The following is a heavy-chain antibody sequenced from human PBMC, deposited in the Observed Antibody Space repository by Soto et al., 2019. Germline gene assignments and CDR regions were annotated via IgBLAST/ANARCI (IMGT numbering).Heavy chain of an antibody. D-gene: IGHD3-3*01. V-gene: IGHV4-39*01. CDR2: FYYSGST. CDR1: GGSISSSSYY. Sequence: SETLSLTCTVSGGSISSSSYYWGWIRQPPGKGLEWIGHFYYSGSTYYNPSLKSQVTISVDTSKNQFSLQLSSVTAADTAVFYCARHGGGRFLEHLPGGFFYYYGMDVWGQGTTVTVSS. J-gene: IGHJ6*02. CDR3: ARHGGGRFLEHLPGGFFYYYGMDV.